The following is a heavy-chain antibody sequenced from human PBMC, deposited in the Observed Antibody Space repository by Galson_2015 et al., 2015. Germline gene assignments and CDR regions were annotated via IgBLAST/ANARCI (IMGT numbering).Heavy chain of an antibody. J-gene: IGHJ6*02. CDR2: ISYDGSNK. CDR1: GFTFSSYG. Sequence: SLRLSCAASGFTFSSYGMHWVRQAPGKGLEWVAVISYDGSNKYYADSVKGRFTISRDNSKNTLYLQMNSLRAEDTAVYYCAKAHNRGGVGATGVYYYYYGMDVWGQGTAVTVSS. CDR3: AKAHNRGGVGATGVYYYYYGMDV. D-gene: IGHD1-26*01. V-gene: IGHV3-30*18.